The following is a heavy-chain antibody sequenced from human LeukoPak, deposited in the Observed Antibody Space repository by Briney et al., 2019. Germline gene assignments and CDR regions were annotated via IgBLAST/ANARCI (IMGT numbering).Heavy chain of an antibody. CDR2: ISSSGSSI. Sequence: PGGSLRLSCAASAFTFSSYGMNWVRRAPGKGLEWVSYISSSGSSIYYADSVKGRFTIFRDNAKNSLYLQMNSLRAEDTAVYYCARVRSSTDFDYWGQGTLVTVSS. CDR1: AFTFSSYG. V-gene: IGHV3-48*03. J-gene: IGHJ4*02. CDR3: ARVRSSTDFDY. D-gene: IGHD6-13*01.